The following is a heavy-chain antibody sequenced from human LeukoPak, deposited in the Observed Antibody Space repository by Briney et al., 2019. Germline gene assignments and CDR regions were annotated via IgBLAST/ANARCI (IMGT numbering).Heavy chain of an antibody. V-gene: IGHV4-39*01. CDR2: IYYSGST. J-gene: IGHJ4*02. CDR1: GGSISSSSYY. D-gene: IGHD3-3*01. Sequence: SETLSLTCAVSGGSISSSSYYWGWIRQPPGKGLEWIGSIYYSGSTYYNPSLKSRVTISVDTSKNQFSLKLSSVTAADTAVYYCARCGYYDFWSGYNPATFDYWGQGTLVTVSS. CDR3: ARCGYYDFWSGYNPATFDY.